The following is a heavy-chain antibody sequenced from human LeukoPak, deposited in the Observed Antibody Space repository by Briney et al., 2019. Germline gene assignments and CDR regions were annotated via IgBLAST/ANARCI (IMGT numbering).Heavy chain of an antibody. CDR2: ISANNGNT. V-gene: IGHV1-18*01. D-gene: IGHD5-12*01. CDR3: ARDDIKWIGYSGYGNRLFDI. Sequence: ASVKVSCKASGYTFTSYGISWVRQAPGQGLEWMGWISANNGNTNYAQKLQGRVTMTTDTSTSTAYMELRSLRSDDTAVYYCARDDIKWIGYSGYGNRLFDIWGQGTMVTVSS. CDR1: GYTFTSYG. J-gene: IGHJ3*02.